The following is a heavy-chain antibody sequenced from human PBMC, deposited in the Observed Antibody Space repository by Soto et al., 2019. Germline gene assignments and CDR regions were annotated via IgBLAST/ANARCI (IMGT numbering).Heavy chain of an antibody. CDR2: VTNSGSNT. CDR3: AKDLAATATGDSFDI. Sequence: EVQLLESGGGLVQPGGSLRLSCAASGFTFSTYAMTWVRQAPGKGLEWVSSVTNSGSNTYHADSVKGRFTISRDNPKNMLFLQMNSLRAEDTALYYCAKDLAATATGDSFDIWGQGTMVTVSS. CDR1: GFTFSTYA. D-gene: IGHD1-1*01. J-gene: IGHJ3*02. V-gene: IGHV3-23*01.